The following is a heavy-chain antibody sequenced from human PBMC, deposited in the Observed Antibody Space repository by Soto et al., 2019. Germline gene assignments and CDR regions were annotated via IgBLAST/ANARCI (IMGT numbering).Heavy chain of an antibody. V-gene: IGHV4-39*01. D-gene: IGHD3-10*01. CDR1: GGSISSSSYY. Sequence: QLQLQESGPGLVKPSETLSLTCTVSGGSISSSSYYWGWIRQPPGKGLEWIGSIYYSGSTYYNPSLKSRVTISVDTSKNQFSLKLSSVTAADTAVYYCARRAVSGGSGRPTNWFDPWGQGTLVTVSS. CDR2: IYYSGST. J-gene: IGHJ5*02. CDR3: ARRAVSGGSGRPTNWFDP.